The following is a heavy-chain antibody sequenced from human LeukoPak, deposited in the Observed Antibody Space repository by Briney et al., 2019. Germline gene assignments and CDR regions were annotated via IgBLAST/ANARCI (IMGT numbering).Heavy chain of an antibody. CDR1: GFTFDDCA. D-gene: IGHD3-22*01. CDR3: AKGDSSGYFAVSDY. CDR2: ISWNSGSI. Sequence: GGSLRLSCAASGFTFDDCAMHWVRQAPGKGLEWVSGISWNSGSIGYADSVKGRFTISRDNAKNSLYLQMNSLRAEDTALYYCAKGDSSGYFAVSDYWGQGTLVTVSS. J-gene: IGHJ4*02. V-gene: IGHV3-9*01.